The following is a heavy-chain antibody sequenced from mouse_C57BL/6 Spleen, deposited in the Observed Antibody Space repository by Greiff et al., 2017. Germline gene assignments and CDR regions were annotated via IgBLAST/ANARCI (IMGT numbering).Heavy chain of an antibody. CDR2: INPSTGGT. D-gene: IGHD2-3*01. V-gene: IGHV1-42*01. CDR3: APRLLDYAMDY. J-gene: IGHJ4*01. CDR1: GYSFTGYY. Sequence: VQLQQPGPELVKPGASVKISCKASGYSFTGYYMNWVKQSPEKSLEWIGEINPSTGGTTYNQKFKAKATLTVDKSSSTAYMQLKSLTSEDSAVYYCAPRLLDYAMDYWGQGTSVTVSS.